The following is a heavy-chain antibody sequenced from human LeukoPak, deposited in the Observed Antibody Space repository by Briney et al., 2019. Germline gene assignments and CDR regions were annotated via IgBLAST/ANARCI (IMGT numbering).Heavy chain of an antibody. CDR3: ARDYPHTAMGRFDY. D-gene: IGHD5-18*01. Sequence: GGTLRLSCAASGFTFSSYGMSWVRQAPGKGLEWVSAISGSGGSTYYADSVKGRFTISRDNSKNTLYLQMNSLRAEDTAVYYCARDYPHTAMGRFDYWGQGTLVTVSS. CDR2: ISGSGGST. V-gene: IGHV3-23*01. J-gene: IGHJ4*02. CDR1: GFTFSSYG.